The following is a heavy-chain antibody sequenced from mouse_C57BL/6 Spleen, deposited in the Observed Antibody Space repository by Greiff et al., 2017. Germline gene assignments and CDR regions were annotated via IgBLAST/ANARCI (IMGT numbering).Heavy chain of an antibody. CDR1: GFTFSSYG. CDR3: ARHDYPDY. CDR2: ISSGGSYT. D-gene: IGHD2-4*01. Sequence: DVHLVESGGDLVKPGGSLKLSCAASGFTFSSYGMSWVRQTPDKRLEWVATISSGGSYTYYPDSVKGRFTISRDNAKNTLYLQMSSLKSEDTAMYYCARHDYPDYWGQGTTLTVSS. V-gene: IGHV5-6*01. J-gene: IGHJ2*01.